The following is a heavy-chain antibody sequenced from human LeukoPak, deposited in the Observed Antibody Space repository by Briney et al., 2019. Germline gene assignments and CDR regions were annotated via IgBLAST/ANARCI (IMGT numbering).Heavy chain of an antibody. CDR3: ARDGFNDRSGDNDGFDM. Sequence: GGSLRLSCAASGLTISSSGMSWVRQAPGKGLEWVSAISGSGDRIHYADSVRGRFTISRDTSKDTLYLQMNSLRADDTAVYYCARDGFNDRSGDNDGFDMWGQGTIVTVSS. CDR2: ISGSGDRI. V-gene: IGHV3-23*01. D-gene: IGHD1-1*01. CDR1: GLTISSSG. J-gene: IGHJ3*02.